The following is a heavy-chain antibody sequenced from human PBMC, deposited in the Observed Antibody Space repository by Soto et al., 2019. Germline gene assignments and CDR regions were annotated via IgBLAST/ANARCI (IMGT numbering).Heavy chain of an antibody. D-gene: IGHD3-22*01. J-gene: IGHJ6*02. CDR3: AKGGGSKDYYDTSGYYLYYYYAMDV. Sequence: EVQLLESGGGLVQPGGSLRLSCAASGFTFSSYAMTWVRQAPGKGLEWVSALSGSGVSTYYADSVKGGFSISRDNSKTTLYLQMNSLRAEDTAVYYCAKGGGSKDYYDTSGYYLYYYYAMDVWGQGTTVTVSS. CDR2: LSGSGVST. V-gene: IGHV3-23*01. CDR1: GFTFSSYA.